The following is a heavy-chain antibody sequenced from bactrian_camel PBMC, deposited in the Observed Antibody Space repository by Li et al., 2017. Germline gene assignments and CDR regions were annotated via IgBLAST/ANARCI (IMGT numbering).Heavy chain of an antibody. Sequence: DVQLVESGGGLVQPGGSLRLSCAASGFPFSSYSMSWVRQAPGKGLEWISGINSRTDGTTVYAESVKGRFTISIDNSKNTLYLQMNSLKPEDTAMYYCAADPLRPGVGGSEHNYWGQGTQVTVS. V-gene: IGHV3S42*01. J-gene: IGHJ4*01. CDR2: INSRTDGTT. D-gene: IGHD5*01. CDR3: AADPLRPGVGGSEHNY. CDR1: GFPFSSYS.